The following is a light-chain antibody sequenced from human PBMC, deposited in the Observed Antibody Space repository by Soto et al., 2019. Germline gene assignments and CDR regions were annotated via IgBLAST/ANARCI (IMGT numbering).Light chain of an antibody. V-gene: IGKV1-5*01. Sequence: IPMTQSPSTLSASVRDRVTITCRASHSISTWLAWYQQKPGRAPKLLIYDASTLESGVPSRFSGSGSGTEFTLTITSLQPDDFATYYCQQYSSYSWTFGQGTKIEI. CDR3: QQYSSYSWT. J-gene: IGKJ1*01. CDR2: DAS. CDR1: HSISTW.